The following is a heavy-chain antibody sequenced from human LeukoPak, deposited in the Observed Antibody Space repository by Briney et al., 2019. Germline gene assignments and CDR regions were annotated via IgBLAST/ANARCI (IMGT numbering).Heavy chain of an antibody. V-gene: IGHV1-18*01. Sequence: ASVKVSCKASGYTFTSYGISWVRQAPGQGLEWMGWISAYNGNTNYAQKLRGRVTMTTDTSTSTAYMELRSLRSDDTAVYYCARDGAVGPPKYYFDYWGQGTLVTVSS. CDR2: ISAYNGNT. J-gene: IGHJ4*02. D-gene: IGHD6-19*01. CDR1: GYTFTSYG. CDR3: ARDGAVGPPKYYFDY.